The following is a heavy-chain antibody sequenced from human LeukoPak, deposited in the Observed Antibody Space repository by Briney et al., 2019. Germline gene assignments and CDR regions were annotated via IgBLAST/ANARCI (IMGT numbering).Heavy chain of an antibody. V-gene: IGHV1-18*01. CDR3: ARGLRGYSYGLFDY. CDR2: ISAYNGNT. D-gene: IGHD5-18*01. CDR1: GYTFTSYG. J-gene: IGHJ4*02. Sequence: ASVKVSCKASGYTFTSYGISWVRQAPGQGLEWMGWISAYNGNTNYAQKLQGRITMTTDTSTSTAYMELRSLRSDDTAVYYCARGLRGYSYGLFDYWGQGTLVTVSS.